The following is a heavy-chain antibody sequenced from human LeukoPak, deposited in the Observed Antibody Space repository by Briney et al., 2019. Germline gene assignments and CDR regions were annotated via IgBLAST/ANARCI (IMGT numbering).Heavy chain of an antibody. Sequence: GESLRLSCAASGFTLSIYSMNWVRQAPGKGLEWVSSITTSSCYIYYADSVKGRFSISRDNARSSLYLQMNSLRADDTAVYYCARGGSGWYHWFDPWGQGTLVTVSS. D-gene: IGHD6-19*01. CDR1: GFTLSIYS. J-gene: IGHJ5*02. V-gene: IGHV3-21*01. CDR2: ITTSSCYI. CDR3: ARGGSGWYHWFDP.